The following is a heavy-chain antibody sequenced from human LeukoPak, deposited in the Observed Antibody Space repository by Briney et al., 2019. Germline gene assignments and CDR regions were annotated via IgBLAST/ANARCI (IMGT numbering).Heavy chain of an antibody. CDR3: ARDYQGGYGDKTVDY. V-gene: IGHV4-39*07. D-gene: IGHD5-18*01. CDR2: IYYSGST. Sequence: SETLSLTCTVSGDSISSSSSYWGWIRQPPGKGLEWIGSIYYSGSTYYNPSLKSRVTISVDTSKNQFSLKLSSVTAADTAVYYCARDYQGGYGDKTVDYWGQGTLVTVSS. CDR1: GDSISSSSSY. J-gene: IGHJ4*02.